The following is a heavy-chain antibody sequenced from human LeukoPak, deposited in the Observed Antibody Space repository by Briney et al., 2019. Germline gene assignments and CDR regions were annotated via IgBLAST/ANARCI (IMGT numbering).Heavy chain of an antibody. J-gene: IGHJ4*02. D-gene: IGHD6-6*01. V-gene: IGHV4-39*01. CDR3: ARHPNLVWLPIDY. Sequence: SETLSLTCTVSGGSISSSSYYWGWIRQPPGKGLEWIGSIYYSGSTYYNPSLKSRVTISVDTSKNQFSLKLSSVTAADTAVYYRARHPNLVWLPIDYWGQGTLVTVSS. CDR1: GGSISSSSYY. CDR2: IYYSGST.